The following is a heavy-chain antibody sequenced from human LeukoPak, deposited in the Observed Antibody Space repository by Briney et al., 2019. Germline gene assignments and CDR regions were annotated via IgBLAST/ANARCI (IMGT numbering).Heavy chain of an antibody. CDR2: IYYSGST. V-gene: IGHV4-59*01. D-gene: IGHD3-3*01. CDR3: ARDSKYYDFWSGYFDYYYYGMDV. J-gene: IGHJ6*02. CDR1: GGSFISYY. Sequence: SETLSLTCTVSGGSFISYYWSWIRQPPGKGLEWIGYIYYSGSTNYNPSLKSRVTISVDTSKNQFSLKLSSVTAADTAVYYCARDSKYYDFWSGYFDYYYYGMDVWGQGTTVTVSS.